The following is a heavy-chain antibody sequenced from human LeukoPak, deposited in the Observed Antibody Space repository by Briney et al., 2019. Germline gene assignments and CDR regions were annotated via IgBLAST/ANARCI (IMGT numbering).Heavy chain of an antibody. J-gene: IGHJ5*02. CDR1: GGSISSYF. CDR2: IQDSGST. D-gene: IGHD3-10*01. Sequence: SETLCLTCSVSGGSISSYFWSWIRQPPGKGLEWIGYIQDSGSTDYNPSLKSRVTISVERSKNQFYLKVTSVTAADTAVYYCARDYHAPGSYYHGFDAWGQGTLVTVSS. V-gene: IGHV4-59*01. CDR3: ARDYHAPGSYYHGFDA.